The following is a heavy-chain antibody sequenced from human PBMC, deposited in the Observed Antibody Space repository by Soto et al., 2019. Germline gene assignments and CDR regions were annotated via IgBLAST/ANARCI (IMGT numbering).Heavy chain of an antibody. CDR1: GFTFSDYY. CDR3: ARTPITSGSYHYDS. CDR2: ISSGGGTI. J-gene: IGHJ4*02. V-gene: IGHV3-11*01. D-gene: IGHD3-10*01. Sequence: QVQLVESGGGLVKPEGSLRLSCAASGFTFSDYYMTWIRQAPGKGLEWVSYISSGGGTIHYADSVTGRFTISRDNAKTSLYLQMNSLRAADTAVYYCARTPITSGSYHYDSWGQGALVTVSS.